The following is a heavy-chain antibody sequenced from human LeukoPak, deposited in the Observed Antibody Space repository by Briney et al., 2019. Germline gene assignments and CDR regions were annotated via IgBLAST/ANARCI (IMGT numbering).Heavy chain of an antibody. D-gene: IGHD3-3*01. V-gene: IGHV1-69*04. CDR1: GYTFTSYD. Sequence: VASVKVSCKASGYTFTSYDINWVRQATGQGLEWMGRIIPILGIANYAQKFQGRVTITADKSTSTAYMELSSLRSEDTAVYYCARDGSSGFLEWFPGGNWFDPWGQGTLVTVSS. J-gene: IGHJ5*02. CDR2: IIPILGIA. CDR3: ARDGSSGFLEWFPGGNWFDP.